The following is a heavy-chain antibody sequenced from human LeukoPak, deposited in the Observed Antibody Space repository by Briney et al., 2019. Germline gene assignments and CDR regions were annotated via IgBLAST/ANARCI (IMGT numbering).Heavy chain of an antibody. J-gene: IGHJ4*02. Sequence: SETLSLTCTVSGGSISSTTYYWGWLRQPPGKGLEWVGSIYYSGSTYYNSSLQSRVIISIDTSKDQFSLKLSSVTAADTAVYYCARQIRVGHCSSTSCYHGYWGQGTLVTVSS. CDR1: GGSISSTTYY. D-gene: IGHD2-2*01. CDR2: IYYSGST. CDR3: ARQIRVGHCSSTSCYHGY. V-gene: IGHV4-39*01.